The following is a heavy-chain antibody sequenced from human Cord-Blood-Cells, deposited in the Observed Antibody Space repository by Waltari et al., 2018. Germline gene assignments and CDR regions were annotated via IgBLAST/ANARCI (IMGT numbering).Heavy chain of an antibody. V-gene: IGHV3-30*18. CDR2: ISYDGSNK. CDR3: AKDRGLGMIDY. Sequence: QVQLVESGGGVVQPGRSLRLSCSASGFTFRSYGLPWVRQAPGKGLEWVAVISYDGSNKYYADSVKGRFTISRDNSKNTLYLQMNSLRAEDTAVYYCAKDRGLGMIDYWGQGTLVTVSS. J-gene: IGHJ4*02. CDR1: GFTFRSYG. D-gene: IGHD7-27*01.